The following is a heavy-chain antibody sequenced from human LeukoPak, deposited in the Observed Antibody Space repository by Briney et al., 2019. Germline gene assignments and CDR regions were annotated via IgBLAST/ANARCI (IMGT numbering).Heavy chain of an antibody. J-gene: IGHJ4*02. Sequence: PGGSLRLSCAASGFTFSSYAMGWVRQAPGKGLEWVSSISSSSSYIYYADSVKGRFTISRDNAKNSLYLLMNSLRAEDTAVYYCARDPSPVISYGSGSYYDYWGQGTLVTVSS. CDR2: ISSSSSYI. CDR3: ARDPSPVISYGSGSYYDY. V-gene: IGHV3-21*01. D-gene: IGHD3-10*01. CDR1: GFTFSSYA.